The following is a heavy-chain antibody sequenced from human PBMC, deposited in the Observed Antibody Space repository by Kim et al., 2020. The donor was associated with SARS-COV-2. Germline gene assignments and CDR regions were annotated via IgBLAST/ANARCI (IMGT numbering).Heavy chain of an antibody. V-gene: IGHV3-33*06. CDR2: IWYDGSNK. J-gene: IGHJ4*02. Sequence: GGSLRLSCAASGFTFSSYAMHWVRQAPGKGLEWVAVIWYDGSNKYYADSVKGRFTISRDNSKNTLYLQMNSLRAEDTAVYYCAKVYLDDFWSLDYWGQGTLVTVSS. D-gene: IGHD3-3*01. CDR1: GFTFSSYA. CDR3: AKVYLDDFWSLDY.